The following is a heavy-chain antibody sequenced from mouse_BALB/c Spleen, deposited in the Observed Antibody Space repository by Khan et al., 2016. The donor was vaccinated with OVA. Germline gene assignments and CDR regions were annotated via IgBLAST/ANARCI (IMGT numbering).Heavy chain of an antibody. CDR3: SRTARIKY. CDR1: GYSFTSGYG. J-gene: IGHJ2*01. Sequence: EVQLQESGPGLVKPSQSLSLTCTVTGYSFTSGYGWNWIRQFPGNKLEWMGYISYSGSTNYNPTLKSRISITRDTSKNQLFMQLNSVTTEDTATYDCSRTARIKYWGQGTTLTVAS. V-gene: IGHV3-2*02. D-gene: IGHD1-2*01. CDR2: ISYSGST.